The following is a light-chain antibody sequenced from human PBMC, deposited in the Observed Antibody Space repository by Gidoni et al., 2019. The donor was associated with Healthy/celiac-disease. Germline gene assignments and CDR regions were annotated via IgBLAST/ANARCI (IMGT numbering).Light chain of an antibody. V-gene: IGLV1-47*01. CDR3: AAWDDSLSGWV. CDR1: SSNIGSNY. J-gene: IGLJ3*02. CDR2: RNN. Sequence: QSVLTQPPSASGTPGQRVTISCSGSSSNIGSNYVYWYQQHPGTAPKLLIYRNNQRPSGVPDRFSGSKSGTSAYLAISGLRSEDEADYYCAAWDDSLSGWVFGGGTKLTVL.